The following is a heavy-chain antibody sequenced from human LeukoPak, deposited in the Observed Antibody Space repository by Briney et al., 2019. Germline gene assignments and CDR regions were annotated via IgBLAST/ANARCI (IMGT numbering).Heavy chain of an antibody. J-gene: IGHJ3*02. CDR1: GFTVSSNY. V-gene: IGHV3-53*01. CDR3: ARGGRGSAAVVAPRSFDI. Sequence: GGSLRLSCAASGFTVSSNYMSWVRQAPGKGLEWVSGISGSGGSTYYADSVKGRFIISRDISKNTLYLQMNSLRAEDSALYYCARGGRGSAAVVAPRSFDIWGQGTMVTVSS. CDR2: ISGSGGST. D-gene: IGHD3-22*01.